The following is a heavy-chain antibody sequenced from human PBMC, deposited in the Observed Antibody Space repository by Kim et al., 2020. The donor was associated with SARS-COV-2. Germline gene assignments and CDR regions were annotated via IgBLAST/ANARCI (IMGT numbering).Heavy chain of an antibody. V-gene: IGHV3-11*01. J-gene: IGHJ3*02. CDR3: AKNAWITGATYDPFDI. CDR2: VSDNGGTT. Sequence: GGSLRLSCVASGFTFSDYYMSWIRQVPGKGLEWVAFVSDNGGTTRYAASVKGRFTISRDNADNSLFLQMDSLTAEDTAVYYCAKNAWITGATYDPFDIWGQGTLVTVSS. CDR1: GFTFSDYY. D-gene: IGHD1-26*01.